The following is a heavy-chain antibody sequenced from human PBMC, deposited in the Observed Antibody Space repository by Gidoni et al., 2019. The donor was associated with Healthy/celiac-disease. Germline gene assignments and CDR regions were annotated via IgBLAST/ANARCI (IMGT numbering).Heavy chain of an antibody. V-gene: IGHV1-69*01. CDR2: IIPIFGTA. CDR1: GGTFSSYA. D-gene: IGHD3-22*01. CDR3: ARGKVGDDSSGYYLIGDYYGMDV. J-gene: IGHJ6*02. Sequence: QVQLVQSGAEVKKPGSSVKVSCKASGGTFSSYAISWVRQAPGQGLEWMGGIIPIFGTANYAQKFQGRVTITADESTSTAYMELSSLRSEDTAVYYRARGKVGDDSSGYYLIGDYYGMDVWGQGTTVTVSS.